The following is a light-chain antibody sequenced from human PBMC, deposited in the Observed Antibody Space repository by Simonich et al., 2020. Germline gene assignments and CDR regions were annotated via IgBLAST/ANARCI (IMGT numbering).Light chain of an antibody. V-gene: IGKV4-1*01. J-gene: IGKJ4*01. CDR1: QSVLYSSNNKNY. CDR3: QQYYSTPLT. CDR2: WEP. Sequence: DIVMTQSPDSLAVSLGERATINCKSSQSVLYSSNNKNYLAWYQQKPGQPPKLLIYWEPTRKAGAPDRFSGSGSGTDFTLTISSLQAEDVAVYYCQQYYSTPLTFGRGTKVEIK.